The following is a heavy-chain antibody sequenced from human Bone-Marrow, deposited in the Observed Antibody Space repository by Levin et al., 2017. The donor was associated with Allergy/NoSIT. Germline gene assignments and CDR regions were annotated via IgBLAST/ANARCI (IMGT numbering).Heavy chain of an antibody. D-gene: IGHD6-19*01. CDR3: AKSTPVTPLAVAGYGYFQH. CDR1: GFTFSTYA. CDR2: ISDSGGST. J-gene: IGHJ1*01. V-gene: IGHV3-23*01. Sequence: PGGSLRLSCAASGFTFSTYAMAWVRQAPGKGLEWVSVISDSGGSTFYADSVKGRFTISRDNSKNTLYLQMNSLRVEDTAVYYCAKSTPVTPLAVAGYGYFQHWGQGTQVTVSS.